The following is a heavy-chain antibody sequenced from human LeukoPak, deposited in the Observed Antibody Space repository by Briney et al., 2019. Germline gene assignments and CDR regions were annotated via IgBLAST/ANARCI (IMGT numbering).Heavy chain of an antibody. CDR3: ARVVGYYDSSGYHYYFDY. Sequence: SETLSLTCTVSGGSISSYYWSWIRQPPGKGLEWIGYIYYSGSTNYIPSLKSRVTISVDTSKNQFSLKLSSVTAADTAVYYCARVVGYYDSSGYHYYFDYWGQGTLVTVSS. V-gene: IGHV4-59*01. J-gene: IGHJ4*02. CDR2: IYYSGST. D-gene: IGHD3-22*01. CDR1: GGSISSYY.